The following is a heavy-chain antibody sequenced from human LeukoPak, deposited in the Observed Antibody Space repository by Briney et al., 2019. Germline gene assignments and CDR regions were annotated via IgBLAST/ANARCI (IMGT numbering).Heavy chain of an antibody. D-gene: IGHD3-22*01. V-gene: IGHV4-59*01. Sequence: SETLSLTCTGSGGSISSYYWSWIRQAPGKGLEGIGYIYYSGSTNYNPSLKSRVIITVGTSKNQFSLKLSSVTAADTAVYYCARVAMAENSYDSSGYFDYWGQGTLVTVSS. CDR2: IYYSGST. CDR1: GGSISSYY. CDR3: ARVAMAENSYDSSGYFDY. J-gene: IGHJ4*02.